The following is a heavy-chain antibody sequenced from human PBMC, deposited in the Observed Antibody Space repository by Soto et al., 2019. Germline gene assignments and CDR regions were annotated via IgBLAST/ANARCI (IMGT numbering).Heavy chain of an antibody. D-gene: IGHD1-1*01. V-gene: IGHV1-2*04. J-gene: IGHJ4*02. CDR1: GYTFTCYH. Sequence: XSVKVSCKASGYTFTCYHMHLVRQAPGQGLEWMGWINPDSGGTNYAQKFQGWVTMTRDTSISTAYMELSRLKSDDTAVYYCAASGVSGNGGFDYWGQGTLVTV. CDR3: AASGVSGNGGFDY. CDR2: INPDSGGT.